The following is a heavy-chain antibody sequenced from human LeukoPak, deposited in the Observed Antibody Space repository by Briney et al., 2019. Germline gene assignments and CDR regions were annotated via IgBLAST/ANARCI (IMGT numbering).Heavy chain of an antibody. D-gene: IGHD4-17*01. V-gene: IGHV4-59*01. J-gene: IGHJ4*02. Sequence: TTSETLSLTCTVSGGSIRSCYWSWIRQPPGKGLEWIGYIYYSGSTNYNPSLKSRVSISVDTSKNQFSLKLSSVTAADTAVYYCARTGSTVTMLYPFDHWGQGTLVTVSS. CDR1: GGSIRSCY. CDR3: ARTGSTVTMLYPFDH. CDR2: IYYSGST.